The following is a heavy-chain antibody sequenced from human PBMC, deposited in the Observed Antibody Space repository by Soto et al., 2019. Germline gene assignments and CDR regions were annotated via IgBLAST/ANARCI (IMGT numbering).Heavy chain of an antibody. D-gene: IGHD5-18*01. J-gene: IGHJ4*02. CDR3: ARAFRIQLWSLDY. CDR1: GGTLSSYA. V-gene: IGHV1-69*13. CDR2: IIPIFGTA. Sequence: GASVKVSCKASGGTLSSYAISWVRQAPGQGLEWMGGIIPIFGTANYAQKFQGRVTITADESTSTAYMELSSLRSEDTAVYYCARAFRIQLWSLDYWGQGTLVTVSS.